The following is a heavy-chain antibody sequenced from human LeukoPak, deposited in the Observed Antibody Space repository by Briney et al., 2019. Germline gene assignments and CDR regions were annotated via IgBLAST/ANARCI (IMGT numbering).Heavy chain of an antibody. J-gene: IGHJ4*02. CDR3: ARGPPWFGELWLDY. Sequence: PSETLSLTCTVSGDSFTGVTDYWAWIRQPPGKGLEWIASGDCRVAISADMSKNQISLKLTSVTGADTAVYYCARGPPWFGELWLDYWGQGTLVTVSS. V-gene: IGHV4-39*07. CDR2: G. CDR1: GDSFTGVTDY. D-gene: IGHD3-10*01.